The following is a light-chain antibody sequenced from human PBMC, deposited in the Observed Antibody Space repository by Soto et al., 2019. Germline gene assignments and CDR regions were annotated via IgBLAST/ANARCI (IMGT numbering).Light chain of an antibody. J-gene: IGLJ7*01. V-gene: IGLV1-44*01. CDR2: TND. CDR3: AVWDDSLNGHV. Sequence: QAVVTQPPSASGTPGQMVTISCSGSSSNIGTSSVHWYKHLPGTAPKPLIYTNDQRPSGVPDRFSGSKSGTSASLAFSGLQSEDEADYYCAVWDDSLNGHVFGAGTQLTVL. CDR1: SSNIGTSS.